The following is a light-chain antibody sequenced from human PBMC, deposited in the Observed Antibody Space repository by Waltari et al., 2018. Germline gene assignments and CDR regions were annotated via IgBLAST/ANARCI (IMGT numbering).Light chain of an antibody. CDR3: NSYTSSSTPV. J-gene: IGLJ2*01. CDR1: SRDVGGYNY. V-gene: IGLV2-14*01. CDR2: DVS. Sequence: QSALTQPASVSGSPGQSITISCTGTSRDVGGYNYVSWYQQHPGKAPKVMIYDVSNRPSGVSNRFSGSKSGNTASLTISGLQAEDEADYYCNSYTSSSTPVFGGGTKLTVL.